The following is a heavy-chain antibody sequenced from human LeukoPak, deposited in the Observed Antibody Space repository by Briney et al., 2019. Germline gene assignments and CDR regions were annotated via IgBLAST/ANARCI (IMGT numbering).Heavy chain of an antibody. CDR1: GYTFTGYY. CDR2: INPNSGGT. V-gene: IGHV1-2*04. D-gene: IGHD3-10*01. CDR3: ARDFRVRGPLGGFQH. Sequence: ASVKVSCKPSGYTFTGYYMHWVRQAPGQGLEWMGWINPNSGGTNYAQKFQGWVTMTRDTSISTAYMELSRLRSDDTAVYYCARDFRVRGPLGGFQHWGQGTLVTVSS. J-gene: IGHJ1*01.